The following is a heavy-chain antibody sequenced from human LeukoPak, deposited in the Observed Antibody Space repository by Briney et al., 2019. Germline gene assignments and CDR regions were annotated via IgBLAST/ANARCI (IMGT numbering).Heavy chain of an antibody. Sequence: PGGSLRLSCAASGFTFSSYGMHWVRQAPGKGLEWVAVISYDGSNKYYADSVKGRFTISRDNSKNTLYLQMNSLRAEDTAAYYCAKAHYPHYGGNQYYFDYWGQGTLVTVSS. J-gene: IGHJ4*02. D-gene: IGHD4-23*01. CDR3: AKAHYPHYGGNQYYFDY. CDR2: ISYDGSNK. V-gene: IGHV3-30*18. CDR1: GFTFSSYG.